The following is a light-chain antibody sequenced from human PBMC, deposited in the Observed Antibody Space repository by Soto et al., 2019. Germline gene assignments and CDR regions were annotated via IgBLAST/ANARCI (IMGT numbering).Light chain of an antibody. CDR2: GTS. V-gene: IGKV3-20*01. CDR1: QTVAYSS. Sequence: EIVLTQSPDILSLSPGARATLSCRASQTVAYSSLAWYQQRPGQAPRLLIYGTSTRATGTPDRFSGSGSGTAFTLTISRLEPEDFAVYSCQQYVTTPRTFGQGTKVE. J-gene: IGKJ1*01. CDR3: QQYVTTPRT.